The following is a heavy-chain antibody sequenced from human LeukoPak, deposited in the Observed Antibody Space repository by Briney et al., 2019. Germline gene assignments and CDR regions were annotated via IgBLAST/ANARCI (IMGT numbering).Heavy chain of an antibody. CDR3: AKDTNYDFWSGLFDY. J-gene: IGHJ4*02. CDR2: ISGSGGST. CDR1: GFTFSSYA. Sequence: GGSLRLSCAASGFTFSSYAMSWVRQAPGKGLEWVSAISGSGGSTYYADSVKGRFTISRDNSKNTLYLQMNSLRAEDTAVYYCAKDTNYDFWSGLFDYWGQGTLVTVSS. D-gene: IGHD3-3*01. V-gene: IGHV3-23*01.